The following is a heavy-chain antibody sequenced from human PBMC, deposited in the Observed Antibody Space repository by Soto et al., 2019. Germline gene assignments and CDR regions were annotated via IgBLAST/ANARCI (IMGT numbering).Heavy chain of an antibody. D-gene: IGHD6-13*01. J-gene: IGHJ4*02. CDR1: GFTFSDHY. CDR2: TRNKANSYTT. V-gene: IGHV3-72*01. CDR3: ARVTIPAALTD. Sequence: GGSLRLSCAASGFTFSDHYMDWVRQAPGKGLEWVGRTRNKANSYTTEYAASVKGRFTISRDDSKNSLYLQMNSLKTEDTAVYYCARVTIPAALTDWGQGTLVTVSS.